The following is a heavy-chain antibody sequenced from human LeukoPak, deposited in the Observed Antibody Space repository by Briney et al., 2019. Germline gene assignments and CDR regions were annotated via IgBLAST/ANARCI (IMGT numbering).Heavy chain of an antibody. CDR1: GYTFTSYG. D-gene: IGHD2-2*01. CDR2: ISAYNGNT. Sequence: ASVTVSCKASGYTFTSYGISWVRQAPGQGLEWMGWISAYNGNTNYAQKLQGRVTMTTDTSTSTAYMELRSLRSDDTAVYYCARITVCSSTSCYATYSSSWRDFDYWGQGTLVTVSS. CDR3: ARITVCSSTSCYATYSSSWRDFDY. J-gene: IGHJ4*02. V-gene: IGHV1-18*01.